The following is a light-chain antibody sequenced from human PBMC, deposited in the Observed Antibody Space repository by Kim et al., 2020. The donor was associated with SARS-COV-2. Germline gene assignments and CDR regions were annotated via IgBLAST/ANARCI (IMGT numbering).Light chain of an antibody. CDR2: DNN. CDR1: SPNIGKNY. Sequence: GQKVNSPRSGSSPNIGKNYVSWYQQLPKTAPKLLIYDNNERPSGIPDRFSGSKSGTSATLGITGLQTGDEADYYCGTWDSSLSAVVFGGGTQLTVL. CDR3: GTWDSSLSAVV. J-gene: IGLJ2*01. V-gene: IGLV1-51*01.